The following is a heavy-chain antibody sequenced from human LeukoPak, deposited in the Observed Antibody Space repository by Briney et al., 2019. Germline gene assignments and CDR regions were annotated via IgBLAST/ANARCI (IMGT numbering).Heavy chain of an antibody. Sequence: ASVKVSCKASGYTFTGYYMHWVRQAPGQGLEWMGWISAYNGNTNYAQKLQGRVTMTTDTSTSTAYMELRSLRSDDTAVYYCARGRLRYLDAFDIWGQGTMVTVSS. D-gene: IGHD3-9*01. V-gene: IGHV1-18*04. CDR3: ARGRLRYLDAFDI. J-gene: IGHJ3*02. CDR1: GYTFTGYY. CDR2: ISAYNGNT.